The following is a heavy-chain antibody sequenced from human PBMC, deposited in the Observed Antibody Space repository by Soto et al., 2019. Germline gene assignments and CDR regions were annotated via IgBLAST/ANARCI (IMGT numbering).Heavy chain of an antibody. CDR3: ARMGYSGVRGYGMDV. Sequence: QVQLQQWGAGLLKPSETLSLTCAVYGGSFSGYYWSWIRQPPGKGLEWIGEINHSGSTNYNPSLKSRVTISVDTSKNQFSLKLSSVTAADTAVYYCARMGYSGVRGYGMDVWGQGTTVTVSS. D-gene: IGHD6-19*01. V-gene: IGHV4-34*01. CDR1: GGSFSGYY. J-gene: IGHJ6*02. CDR2: INHSGST.